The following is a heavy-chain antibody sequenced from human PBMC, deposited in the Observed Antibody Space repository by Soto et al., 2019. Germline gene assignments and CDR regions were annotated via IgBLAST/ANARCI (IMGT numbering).Heavy chain of an antibody. J-gene: IGHJ4*02. V-gene: IGHV1-46*01. Sequence: QWHLVQSGAEVKRPGASVSVSCESSGYMFTSYFIHWVWQDPGQGLEWVGVINPSDGTTTYAQKFQAIITMTRDKSTTTVDMELSSLRSEDTAVYYCERDKDSSARPRAEFDYWGQGTLLTVSS. CDR3: ERDKDSSARPRAEFDY. CDR1: GYMFTSYF. CDR2: INPSDGTT. D-gene: IGHD6-19*01.